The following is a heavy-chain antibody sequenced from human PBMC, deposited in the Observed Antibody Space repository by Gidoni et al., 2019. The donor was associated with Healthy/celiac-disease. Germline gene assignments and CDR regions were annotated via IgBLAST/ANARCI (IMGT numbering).Heavy chain of an antibody. V-gene: IGHV3-23*01. CDR2: ISGSGGST. J-gene: IGHJ4*02. Sequence: EVQLLESGGGLVQPGRSLRLSCAASGFTMPSYAMSWVRQAPGKGLEWVSVISGSGGSTYYADSVKVRFTISRDNSKNTLYLQMNSLRAEDTAVYYCAKGPSLRITPLYFDYWGQGTLVTVSS. D-gene: IGHD3-10*01. CDR3: AKGPSLRITPLYFDY. CDR1: GFTMPSYA.